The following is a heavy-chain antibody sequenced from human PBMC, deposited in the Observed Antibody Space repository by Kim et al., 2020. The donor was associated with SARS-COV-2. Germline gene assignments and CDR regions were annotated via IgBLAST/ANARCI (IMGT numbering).Heavy chain of an antibody. D-gene: IGHD3-16*02. CDR3: ARVVYYYYCMDV. V-gene: IGHV1-18*01. CDR2: T. J-gene: IGHJ6*02. Sequence: TNYANNFQGRFTMTTDTSTSTVYMEVRSLISDDTAVYYCARVVYYYYCMDVWGQGTTVTVSS.